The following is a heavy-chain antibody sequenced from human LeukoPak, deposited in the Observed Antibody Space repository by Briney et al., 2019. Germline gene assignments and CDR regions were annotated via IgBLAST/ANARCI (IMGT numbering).Heavy chain of an antibody. CDR2: ISGSGGST. V-gene: IGHV3-23*01. CDR1: GFTFDDYG. CDR3: AKDLFRGYSGYARDFDY. J-gene: IGHJ4*02. Sequence: GGSLKLSCEASGFTFDDYGMSWVRQAPGKGLEWVPAISGSGGSTYYADSVKGRFTISRDNSKNTLYLQMNSLRAEDTAVYYCAKDLFRGYSGYARDFDYWGQGTLVTVSS. D-gene: IGHD5-12*01.